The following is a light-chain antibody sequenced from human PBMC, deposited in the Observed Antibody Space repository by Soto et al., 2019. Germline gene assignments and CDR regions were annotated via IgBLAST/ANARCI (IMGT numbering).Light chain of an antibody. V-gene: IGKV1-39*01. Sequence: DIQMTQSPSSLSASVGDSVTITCRASQSISNDLNWYQKKPGKAPKLLVYAASSLQSGVPSRFSGSGSGTDFTLTISCLQPDDFATYYCQQSYCTPFTFGPGTKVDIK. CDR2: AAS. CDR3: QQSYCTPFT. CDR1: QSISND. J-gene: IGKJ3*01.